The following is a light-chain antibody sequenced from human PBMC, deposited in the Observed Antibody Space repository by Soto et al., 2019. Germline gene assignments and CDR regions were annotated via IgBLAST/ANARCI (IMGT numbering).Light chain of an antibody. CDR3: QHYGNSPT. J-gene: IGKJ5*01. Sequence: SVLTQSPATLSLSPGERASLSRRASQSVSSYLAWYQQRPGQAPRLLIYGASRRATGIPDRFSGSGSGTDFTLSISRLEPEDFAVYWCQHYGNSPTFGQGTRLEIK. V-gene: IGKV3-20*01. CDR2: GAS. CDR1: QSVSSY.